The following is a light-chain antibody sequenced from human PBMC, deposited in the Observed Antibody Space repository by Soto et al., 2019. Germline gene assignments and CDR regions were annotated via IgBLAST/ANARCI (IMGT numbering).Light chain of an antibody. J-gene: IGLJ3*02. CDR1: ASNIGSTA. CDR3: ATWDYTLNGVL. CDR2: SNN. V-gene: IGLV1-44*01. Sequence: QSVLTQPPSMSGTPGQRVSISCSGGASNIGSTAVDWYHQVPGTAPKLVIYSNNEHPSGVPDRFSGAKSGTSASLAISGLQSEDEGDYFCATWDYTLNGVLFGGGTKLTVL.